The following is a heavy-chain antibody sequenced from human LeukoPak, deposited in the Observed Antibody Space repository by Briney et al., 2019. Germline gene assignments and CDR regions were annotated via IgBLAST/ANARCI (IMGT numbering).Heavy chain of an antibody. D-gene: IGHD1-7*01. V-gene: IGHV1-18*01. Sequence: ASVKVSCKASGYTFTSYGISWVRQAPGQGLEWMGWISAYSGNTNYAQKLQGRVTMTTDTSTSTAYMELRSLRSDDTAVYYCARDRAGTISNYFDYWGQGTLVTVSS. CDR1: GYTFTSYG. J-gene: IGHJ4*02. CDR3: ARDRAGTISNYFDY. CDR2: ISAYSGNT.